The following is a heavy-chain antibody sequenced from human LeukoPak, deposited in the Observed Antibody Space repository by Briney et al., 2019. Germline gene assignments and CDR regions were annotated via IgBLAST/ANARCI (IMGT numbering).Heavy chain of an antibody. Sequence: GGSLRLSCAVSGFTFSSYAMSWVRQAPGKGLGWVSAISGSGGGTNYADSVKGRFTISRDNSKNTVYLQLNSLRAEDSAVYYCAKVRTGWYVIDYWGQGTLVTVSS. D-gene: IGHD6-19*01. J-gene: IGHJ4*02. V-gene: IGHV3-23*01. CDR2: ISGSGGGT. CDR1: GFTFSSYA. CDR3: AKVRTGWYVIDY.